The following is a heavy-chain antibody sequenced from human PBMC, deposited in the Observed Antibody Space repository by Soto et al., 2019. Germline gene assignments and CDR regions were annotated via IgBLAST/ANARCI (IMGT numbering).Heavy chain of an antibody. D-gene: IGHD1-7*01. V-gene: IGHV3-30-3*01. CDR1: GFTFSSYA. CDR3: ARDRDWNYVSYYYGMDV. Sequence: GGSLRLSCAASGFTFSSYAMHWVRQAPGKGLEWVAVISYDGSNKYYADSVKGRFTISRDNSKNTLYLQMNSLRAEDTAVYYCARDRDWNYVSYYYGMDVWGQGTTVTVSS. J-gene: IGHJ6*02. CDR2: ISYDGSNK.